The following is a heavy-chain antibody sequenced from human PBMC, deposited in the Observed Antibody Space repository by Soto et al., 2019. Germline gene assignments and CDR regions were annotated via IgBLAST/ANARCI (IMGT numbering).Heavy chain of an antibody. V-gene: IGHV4-59*01. CDR1: GGSISSYY. CDR3: ARDYYGSGSPPLGY. CDR2: IYYSGST. Sequence: QVQLQESGPGLVKPSETLSLTCTVSGGSISSYYWSWIRPPPGKGLEWIGYIYYSGSTNYNPSLKSRVPIAVDTSKNQVSLKLSSVTAADTAVYYCARDYYGSGSPPLGYWGQGTLVTVSS. J-gene: IGHJ4*02. D-gene: IGHD3-10*01.